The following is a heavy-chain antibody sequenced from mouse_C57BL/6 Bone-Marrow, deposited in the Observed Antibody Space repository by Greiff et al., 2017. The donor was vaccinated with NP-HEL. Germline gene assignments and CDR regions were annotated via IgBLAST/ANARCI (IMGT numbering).Heavy chain of an antibody. J-gene: IGHJ2*01. CDR1: GYTFTDYY. V-gene: IGHV1-76*01. Sequence: QVQLQQSGAELVRPGASVKLSCKASGYTFTDYYINWVKQRPGQGLEWIARIYPGSGNTYYNEKFKGKATLTAEKSSSTAYMQLSSLTSEDSAVYFCASVVGDFDYWGQGTTLTVSS. CDR3: ASVVGDFDY. CDR2: IYPGSGNT. D-gene: IGHD1-1*01.